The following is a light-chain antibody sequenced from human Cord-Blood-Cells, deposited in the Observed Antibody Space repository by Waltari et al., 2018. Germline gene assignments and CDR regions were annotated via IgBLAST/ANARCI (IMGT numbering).Light chain of an antibody. CDR2: AAS. V-gene: IGKV1-9*01. J-gene: IGKJ2*02. Sequence: DIQFTQSPSFLSASVGDSVTITCRASQGISSYLAWYQQKPGKAPKLLIYAASTLQSGVPSRFSGSGSGTEFTLTISSLQPEDFATYYCQQLNSYPRTFGQGTKLEIK. CDR3: QQLNSYPRT. CDR1: QGISSY.